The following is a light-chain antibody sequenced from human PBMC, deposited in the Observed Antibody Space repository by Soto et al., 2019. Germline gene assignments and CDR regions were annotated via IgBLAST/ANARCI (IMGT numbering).Light chain of an antibody. CDR2: AAS. Sequence: DIQMTQSPSSLSASVGDRVTITCRASQGISNYLAWYQQKPGKVPQVLIYAASALQPGVPSRFSGSGSGTDFTLTISSLQPEDVATDFCQKYNNAPPTFGGGTKVEIK. CDR1: QGISNY. V-gene: IGKV1-27*01. CDR3: QKYNNAPPT. J-gene: IGKJ4*01.